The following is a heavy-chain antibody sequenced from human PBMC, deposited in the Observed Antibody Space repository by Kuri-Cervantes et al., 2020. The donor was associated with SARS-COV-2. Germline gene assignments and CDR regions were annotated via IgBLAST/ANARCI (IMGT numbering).Heavy chain of an antibody. Sequence: GESLKISCAASGFTFSSYWMSWVRQAPGKGLEWVANIKQDGSEKYYVDSVKGRFTISRDNAKNSLYLQMNSLRAEDTAVYYCAKTKGVDTAMDCIDYWGQGTLVTVSP. CDR2: IKQDGSEK. D-gene: IGHD5-18*01. V-gene: IGHV3-7*01. J-gene: IGHJ4*02. CDR3: AKTKGVDTAMDCIDY. CDR1: GFTFSSYW.